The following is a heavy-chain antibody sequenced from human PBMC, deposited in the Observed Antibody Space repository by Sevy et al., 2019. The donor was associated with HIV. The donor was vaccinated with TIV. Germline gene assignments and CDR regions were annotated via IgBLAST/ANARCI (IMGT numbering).Heavy chain of an antibody. CDR3: ARGSPITIIGVVPGMDV. Sequence: WGYLRLSCAASGFTFSSYSMNWVRQAPGKGLEWVSYISSSSSTIYYADSVKGRFTISRDNAKNSLYLQMNSLRAEDTAVYYCARGSPITIIGVVPGMDVWGQGTTVTVSS. CDR1: GFTFSSYS. V-gene: IGHV3-48*01. CDR2: ISSSSSTI. J-gene: IGHJ6*02. D-gene: IGHD3-3*01.